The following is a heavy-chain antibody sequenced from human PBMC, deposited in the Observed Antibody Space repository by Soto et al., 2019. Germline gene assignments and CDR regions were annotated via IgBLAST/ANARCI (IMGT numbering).Heavy chain of an antibody. CDR1: GYSFTGYW. D-gene: IGHD2-2*01. J-gene: IGHJ6*02. V-gene: IGHV5-10-1*01. CDR2: IDPSDSYT. Sequence: PGESLKISCKGSGYSFTGYWISWVRQMPGKGLEWMGRIDPSDSYTNYSPSFQGHVTISADKSISTAYLQWSSLKASDTAMYYCASSPRGYCSSTSCRELGNYYGMDVWGQGTTVTVSS. CDR3: ASSPRGYCSSTSCRELGNYYGMDV.